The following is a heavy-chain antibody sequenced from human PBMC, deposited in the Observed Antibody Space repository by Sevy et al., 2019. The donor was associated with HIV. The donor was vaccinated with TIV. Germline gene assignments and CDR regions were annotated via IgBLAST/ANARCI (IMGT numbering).Heavy chain of an antibody. CDR3: ARAIGTQVAGLYYFDY. CDR2: IYHSGYS. Sequence: SETLSLTCAVSAYSISSDYDWGWVRQPPGKGLEWIGSIYHSGYSYYNPSFKSRVTISVNTSKNQFSLKLSSVTAADTAVYYCARAIGTQVAGLYYFDYWGQGTLVTVSS. D-gene: IGHD6-19*01. CDR1: AYSISSDYD. V-gene: IGHV4-38-2*01. J-gene: IGHJ4*02.